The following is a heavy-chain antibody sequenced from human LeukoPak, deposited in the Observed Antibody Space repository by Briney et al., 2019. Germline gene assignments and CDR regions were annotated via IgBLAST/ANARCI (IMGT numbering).Heavy chain of an antibody. V-gene: IGHV1-69*01. CDR2: IIPIFGTA. D-gene: IGHD1-26*01. J-gene: IGHJ4*02. CDR1: GGTFSSYA. Sequence: GASVKVSCKASGGTFSSYAISWVRQAPGQGLEWMGGIIPIFGTANYAQKFQGRVTITADESTSTAYMELSSLRSEDTAVYYCASSNSGSSPTVIDYWGQGTLVTVSS. CDR3: ASSNSGSSPTVIDY.